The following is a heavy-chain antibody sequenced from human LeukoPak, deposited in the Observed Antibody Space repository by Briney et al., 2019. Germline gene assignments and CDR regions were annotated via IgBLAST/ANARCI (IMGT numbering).Heavy chain of an antibody. D-gene: IGHD1-1*01. CDR1: GYTFTSYA. CDR2: INTNTGNP. V-gene: IGHV7-4-1*02. Sequence: GASVTVSCTASGYTFTSYAMNWVRQAPGQGLEWMGWINTNTGNPTYAQGFTGRFVFSLDTSVSTAYLQISSLKAEDTAVYYCAIETSFRDYWGQGTLVTVSS. CDR3: AIETSFRDY. J-gene: IGHJ4*02.